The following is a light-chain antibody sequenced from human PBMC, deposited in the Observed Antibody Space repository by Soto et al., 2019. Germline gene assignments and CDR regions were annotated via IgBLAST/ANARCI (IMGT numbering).Light chain of an antibody. CDR2: SAS. CDR1: QNLRSS. CDR3: QQCSNWPPT. V-gene: IGKV3-15*01. Sequence: VMTQSPATLSVSPGERATLSCRASQNLRSSLAWYQQKPGQAPRLLIYSASTRATGIPARFSGSGSGTEFTLTISSLEPEDFAVYYCQQCSNWPPTFGGGTKVDIK. J-gene: IGKJ4*01.